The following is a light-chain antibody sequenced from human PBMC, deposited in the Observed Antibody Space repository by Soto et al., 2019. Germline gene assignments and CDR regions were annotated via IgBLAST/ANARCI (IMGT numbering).Light chain of an antibody. J-gene: IGKJ2*01. CDR1: QSLLYSSNNKTY. Sequence: DIVMTQSPEFLAVPLGERATINCKSSQSLLYSSNNKTYLAWYQHRPGQSPKMLIFWASAREYGVPDRFSGSGSETDFTLSLSRLQAEDAAVYYCQQYYSDFFTFGQGTRLEIK. V-gene: IGKV4-1*01. CDR2: WAS. CDR3: QQYYSDFFT.